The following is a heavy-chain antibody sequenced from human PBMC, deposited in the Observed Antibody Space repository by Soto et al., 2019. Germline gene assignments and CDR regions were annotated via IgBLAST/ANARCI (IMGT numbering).Heavy chain of an antibody. V-gene: IGHV4-59*01. CDR3: ARVTEGWVEASVYYGMEV. D-gene: IGHD6-19*01. CDR1: GGTISSYY. J-gene: IGHJ6*02. Sequence: SETLSLTCTVSGGTISSYYWSWIRQQPGKGLEWIGYIYYSGSTNYNPSLKSRVTISVDASKNQFSLKLSSVTAADTAVYYCARVTEGWVEASVYYGMEVWGQGTTVTVSS. CDR2: IYYSGST.